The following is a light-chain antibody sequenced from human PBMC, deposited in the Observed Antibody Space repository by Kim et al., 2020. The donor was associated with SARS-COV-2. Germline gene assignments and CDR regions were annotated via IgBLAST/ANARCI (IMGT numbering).Light chain of an antibody. V-gene: IGKV2-30*02. Sequence: IVMTQSPLSLPVTLGQPASISCRSSQSLVHTDGNIYLSWFHQRPGQSPRRLIYTVSTRDSGVPDRFSGSGSGTDFTLQISRVEAEDVGVYYCMQDTQRLTFGGGTKVDIK. CDR3: MQDTQRLT. CDR2: TVS. J-gene: IGKJ4*01. CDR1: QSLVHTDGNIY.